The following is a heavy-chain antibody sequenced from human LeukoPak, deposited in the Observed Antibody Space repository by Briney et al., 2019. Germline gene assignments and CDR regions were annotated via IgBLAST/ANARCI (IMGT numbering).Heavy chain of an antibody. CDR3: AKSVAIYFYYGLDV. D-gene: IGHD3-3*01. J-gene: IGHJ6*02. V-gene: IGHV3-23*01. Sequence: PGGSLRLSCAASRFTFSDYWIHWVRQTPGKGLEWVSAISGSGGSTYYADSVKGRFTISRDNSKNMLFLQMNSLRVEDTAPYYCAKSVAIYFYYGLDVWGQGTTVTVSS. CDR2: ISGSGGST. CDR1: RFTFSDYW.